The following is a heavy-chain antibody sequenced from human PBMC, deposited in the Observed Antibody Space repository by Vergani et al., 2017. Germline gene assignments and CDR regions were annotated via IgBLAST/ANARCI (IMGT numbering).Heavy chain of an antibody. CDR3: AHSWNFGRRDWFDS. J-gene: IGHJ5*01. D-gene: IGHD1-26*01. V-gene: IGHV1-2*02. Sequence: VQLLQSGGGVIQPGGSVKVSCQASDSTFSDYNIHWVRQAPGQGLQWMGWISPKTGDTDYLQRFQDRVTMTRDASTKTVYLKMTRLTSDDTAIYYCAHSWNFGRRDWFDSWGPGTLVTVSS. CDR1: DSTFSDYN. CDR2: ISPKTGDT.